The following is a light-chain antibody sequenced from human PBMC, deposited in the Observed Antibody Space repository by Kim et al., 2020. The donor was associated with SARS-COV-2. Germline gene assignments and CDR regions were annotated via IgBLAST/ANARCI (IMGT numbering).Light chain of an antibody. V-gene: IGLV1-47*01. CDR2: RNN. Sequence: PGQRVTISCSGSSSNIGSNYVYWYQQLPGTAPKLLIYRNNQRPSGVPDRFSGSKSGTSASLAISGLRSEDEADYYCAAWDDSLSGLFGTGTKVTVL. CDR3: AAWDDSLSGL. CDR1: SSNIGSNY. J-gene: IGLJ1*01.